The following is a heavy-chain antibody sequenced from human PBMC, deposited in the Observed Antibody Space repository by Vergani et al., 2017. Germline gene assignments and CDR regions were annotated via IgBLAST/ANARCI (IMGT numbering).Heavy chain of an antibody. D-gene: IGHD2-2*01. Sequence: QLQLQESCPGLVKPSETLSLNCTVSGGSISSSSYYCGWIRQPPGKGLEWVGSIYYTGSTYYNPSLKSRVTISVDTSKNRFSLNLSSVTAADTAVYYCARDDIVVVPAAQYSYYGMDVWGQGTTVTVSS. CDR2: IYYTGST. J-gene: IGHJ6*02. CDR1: GGSISSSSYY. CDR3: ARDDIVVVPAAQYSYYGMDV. V-gene: IGHV4-39*01.